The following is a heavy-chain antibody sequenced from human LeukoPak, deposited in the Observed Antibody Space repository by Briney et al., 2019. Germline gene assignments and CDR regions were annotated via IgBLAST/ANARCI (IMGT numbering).Heavy chain of an antibody. J-gene: IGHJ4*02. D-gene: IGHD6-6*01. CDR3: ARMGGAARAD. Sequence: GGSLRLSCAASGFTFSSYSMNWVRQAPGKGLEWVSSISSSSSYIYYADSVKGRFTISRDNAKNSLYLQMNSPRAEDTAVYYCARMGGAARADWGQGTLVTVSS. CDR1: GFTFSSYS. V-gene: IGHV3-21*01. CDR2: ISSSSSYI.